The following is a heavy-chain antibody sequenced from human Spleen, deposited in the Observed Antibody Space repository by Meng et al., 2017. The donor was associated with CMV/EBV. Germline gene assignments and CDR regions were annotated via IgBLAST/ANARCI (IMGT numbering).Heavy chain of an antibody. J-gene: IGHJ6*02. D-gene: IGHD7-27*01. CDR2: IDWADDK. CDR1: GFSLSTSGMC. CDR3: ARTRTGGLGLRYYYHGMDV. V-gene: IGHV2-70*20. Sequence: SGPTLVKHTQTLTLTCSFSGFSLSTSGMCVSWVRQPPGKALEWLALIDWADDKYYSTSLKTRLTISKDTSKNQVVLTMTNMDPVDTATYYCARTRTGGLGLRYYYHGMDVWGQGTTVTVSS.